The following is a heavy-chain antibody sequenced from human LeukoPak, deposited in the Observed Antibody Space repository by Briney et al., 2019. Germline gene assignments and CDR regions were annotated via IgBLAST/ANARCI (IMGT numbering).Heavy chain of an antibody. Sequence: GGSLRLSCAASGFTFSSYCMSWVRQAPGKGLEWVGLIRSKDYGGKKESAASVNGRFTISREDYNSIAYLQMNSLKTEDKDGYYCTRVPAMVPVDYYGQGALVTVSS. D-gene: IGHD5-18*01. J-gene: IGHJ4*02. CDR2: IRSKDYGGKK. CDR3: TRVPAMVPVDY. CDR1: GFTFSSYC. V-gene: IGHV3-49*04.